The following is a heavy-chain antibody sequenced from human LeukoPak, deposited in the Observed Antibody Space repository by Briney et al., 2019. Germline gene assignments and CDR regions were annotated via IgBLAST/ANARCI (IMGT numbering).Heavy chain of an antibody. CDR3: ARDTGFCSGGSCYSEVWFGP. J-gene: IGHJ5*02. Sequence: GSSVKVSCKASGGTFSSYAISWVRPAPGQGIEWMGRIIPIFGTANYAQKFQGRVTITTDESTSTAYMELSSLRSEDTAVYYCARDTGFCSGGSCYSEVWFGPWGQGTLVTVSS. CDR1: GGTFSSYA. D-gene: IGHD2-15*01. V-gene: IGHV1-69*05. CDR2: IIPIFGTA.